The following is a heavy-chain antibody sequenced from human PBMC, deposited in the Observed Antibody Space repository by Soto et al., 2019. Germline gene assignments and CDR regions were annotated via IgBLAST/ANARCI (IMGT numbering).Heavy chain of an antibody. CDR2: IIPIFGTA. CDR1: GGTFSSYA. Sequence: ASVKVSCKASGGTFSSYAISWVRQAPGQGLEWMGGIIPIFGTANYAQKFQGRVTITADKSTSTAYMELSSLRSEDTAVYYCARDRRGYFDWFPDYWGQGTLVTVSS. V-gene: IGHV1-69*06. J-gene: IGHJ4*02. CDR3: ARDRRGYFDWFPDY. D-gene: IGHD3-9*01.